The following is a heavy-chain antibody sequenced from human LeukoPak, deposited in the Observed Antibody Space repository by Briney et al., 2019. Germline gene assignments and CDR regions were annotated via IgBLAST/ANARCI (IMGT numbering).Heavy chain of an antibody. Sequence: QAGGSLRLSCAASGFTFSSYGMHWVRQAPGKGLEWVAVISYDGSNKYYADSVKGRFTISRDNSKNTLYLQMNSLRAEDTAVYYCAKDLNVVVITTFGYGMDVWGQGTTVTVSS. CDR1: GFTFSSYG. CDR3: AKDLNVVVITTFGYGMDV. D-gene: IGHD3-22*01. J-gene: IGHJ6*02. V-gene: IGHV3-30*18. CDR2: ISYDGSNK.